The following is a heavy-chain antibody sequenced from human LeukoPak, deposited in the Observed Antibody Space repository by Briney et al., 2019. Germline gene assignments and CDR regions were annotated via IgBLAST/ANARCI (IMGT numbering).Heavy chain of an antibody. V-gene: IGHV3-74*01. Sequence: GGSLRLSCAASEFTISRYWMHWVRQAPGKGQVGVSNINNDGSITTYADSVKGRFTISRDNVKNTLFLQMNSLGAEDTALYYCARGWNTTPRSGFDIWGLGTMVTVSS. CDR3: ARGWNTTPRSGFDI. CDR2: INNDGSIT. D-gene: IGHD1/OR15-1a*01. J-gene: IGHJ3*02. CDR1: EFTISRYW.